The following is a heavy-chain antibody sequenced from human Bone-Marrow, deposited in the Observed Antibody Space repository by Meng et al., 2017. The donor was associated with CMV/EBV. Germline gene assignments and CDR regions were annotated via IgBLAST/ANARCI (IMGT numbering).Heavy chain of an antibody. CDR2: INPSSGST. CDR3: ARVYCSSTSCHRYYGMDV. V-gene: IGHV1-46*01. D-gene: IGHD2-2*01. CDR1: GYTFTSYY. Sequence: ASVKVSCKASGYTFTSYYMHWVRQAPGQGLEWMGIINPSSGSTSYAQKFQGRVTMTRDTSTSTVYMELSSLRSEDTAVYYCARVYCSSTSCHRYYGMDVWGQGTTVTVSS. J-gene: IGHJ6*02.